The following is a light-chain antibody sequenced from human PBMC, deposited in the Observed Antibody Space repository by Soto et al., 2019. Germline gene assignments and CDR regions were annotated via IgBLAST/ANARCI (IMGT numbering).Light chain of an antibody. J-gene: IGLJ3*02. CDR3: CSYAGNSLWV. V-gene: IGLV2-11*01. CDR1: SSDVGGYNY. CDR2: DVS. Sequence: QAVVTQPRSVSGSPGQSVTISCTGTSSDVGGYNYVSWYQQHPGKAPKLMIYDVSKWPSGVPDRFSGSKSGNTASLTISGLQAEDEADYYCCSYAGNSLWVFGGGTKLT.